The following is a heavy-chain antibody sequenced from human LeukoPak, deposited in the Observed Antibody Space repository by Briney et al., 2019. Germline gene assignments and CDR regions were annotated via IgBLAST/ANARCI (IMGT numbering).Heavy chain of an antibody. CDR3: ARQGCSTSSCYGNYHYYMDV. D-gene: IGHD2-2*01. CDR2: IYPGDSDT. Sequence: GESLKISCKGSGYSFANYWIAWVRQMPGKGLEWMGIIYPGDSDTRYSPSFQGQVTISADKSISTAYLQWSNLRASDTAMYYCARQGCSTSSCYGNYHYYMDVWGKGTTVTVSS. J-gene: IGHJ6*03. CDR1: GYSFANYW. V-gene: IGHV5-51*01.